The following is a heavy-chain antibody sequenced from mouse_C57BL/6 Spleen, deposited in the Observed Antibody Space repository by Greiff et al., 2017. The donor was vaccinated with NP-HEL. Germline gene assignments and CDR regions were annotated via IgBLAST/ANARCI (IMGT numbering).Heavy chain of an antibody. CDR1: GYTFTSYW. CDR3: ARYPSYYYGSSSPFDC. J-gene: IGHJ2*01. Sequence: QVQLQQSGAELVRPGSSVKLSCKASGYTFTSYWMDWVKQRPGQGLEWIGNIYPSDSETHYNQKFEDKATLTVDKSSSTAYMQLSSLTSEDSAVYYCARYPSYYYGSSSPFDCWGQGTTLTVSS. V-gene: IGHV1-61*01. CDR2: IYPSDSET. D-gene: IGHD1-1*01.